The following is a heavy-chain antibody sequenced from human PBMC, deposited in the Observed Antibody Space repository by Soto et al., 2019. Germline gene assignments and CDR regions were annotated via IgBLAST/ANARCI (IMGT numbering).Heavy chain of an antibody. D-gene: IGHD3-3*01. V-gene: IGHV3-7*01. CDR1: GFTFSSQW. CDR3: AISYDSPGGP. CDR2: IKGDGSAK. Sequence: EVHLVESGGGLVQPGGSLRLSCAASGFTFSSQWMSWVRQTPGKGLGWVGSIKGDGSAKFYVDSMRGRFTISRDNAKNSLYLQMNSLRVEDTAVYYCAISYDSPGGPWGQGTLFTVSS. J-gene: IGHJ5*02.